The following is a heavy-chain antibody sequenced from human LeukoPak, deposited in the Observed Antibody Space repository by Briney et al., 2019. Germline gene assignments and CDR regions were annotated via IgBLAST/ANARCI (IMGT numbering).Heavy chain of an antibody. CDR3: AVQITMIVVVPYFDY. CDR1: GLTFSDYY. Sequence: GGSLRLSCAASGLTFSDYYMTWIRQAPGKGLEWVSSISGTGTTIYSADSVRGRFTVSRDNARNSLFLHMNSLRAEDTAVYYCAVQITMIVVVPYFDYWGQATLATVSS. D-gene: IGHD3-22*01. J-gene: IGHJ4*02. V-gene: IGHV3-11*04. CDR2: ISGTGTTI.